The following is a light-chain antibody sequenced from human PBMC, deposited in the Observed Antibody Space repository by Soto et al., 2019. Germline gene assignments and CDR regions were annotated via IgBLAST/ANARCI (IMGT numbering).Light chain of an antibody. V-gene: IGKV1-39*01. CDR1: QTITNY. Sequence: DIQMTQSPSSLSASVGDRVTITCRASQTITNYLNWYQQQSGKAPKLLIYATDTLQSGVPSRFSGSGSGTDYTLTISSLQPEDFAAYYCQQDYNSPRAFGRGTKVDIK. CDR2: ATD. CDR3: QQDYNSPRA. J-gene: IGKJ1*01.